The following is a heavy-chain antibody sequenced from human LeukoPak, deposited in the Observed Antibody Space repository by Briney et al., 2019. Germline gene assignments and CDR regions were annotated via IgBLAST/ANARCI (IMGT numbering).Heavy chain of an antibody. CDR1: GFPFSAYY. CDR2: ISSSGSTI. CDR3: AKNRERWYFDL. J-gene: IGHJ2*01. V-gene: IGHV3-11*04. D-gene: IGHD1-14*01. Sequence: GGPLNPSGEASGFPFSAYYRTWIGKAPGKGLDGVSYISSSGSTIYYADSVKGRFTISRDNAKNSLYLQMNSLRAEDTAVYYCAKNRERWYFDLWGRGTLVTVSS.